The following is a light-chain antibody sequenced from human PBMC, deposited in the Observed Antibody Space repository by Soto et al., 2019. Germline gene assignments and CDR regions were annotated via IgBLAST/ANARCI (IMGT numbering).Light chain of an antibody. CDR2: AAS. V-gene: IGKV1-39*01. Sequence: DIQMPKSPSYMSAYVGDRVTTPCRASQSISTYLNWYQQKPGKPPNLLIFAASNLQSGVPSRFSGSASGTEFTLTISNLQPEDFATYYCQQSYRVPPRTFGQGSKV. CDR3: QQSYRVPPRT. J-gene: IGKJ1*01. CDR1: QSISTY.